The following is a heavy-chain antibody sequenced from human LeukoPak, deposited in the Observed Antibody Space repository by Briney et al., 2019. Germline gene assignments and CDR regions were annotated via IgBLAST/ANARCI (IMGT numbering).Heavy chain of an antibody. CDR2: IYYSGST. V-gene: IGHV4-61*01. CDR3: ARWEGLVLGMDV. CDR1: GGSVSSGSYY. J-gene: IGHJ6*02. D-gene: IGHD6-6*01. Sequence: SETLSLTCTVSGGSVSSGSYYWSWIRQPPGTGLEWIGYIYYSGSTNYNPSLKSRVTISVDTSKNQFSLKLSSVTAADTAVYYCARWEGLVLGMDVWGQGTTVTVSS.